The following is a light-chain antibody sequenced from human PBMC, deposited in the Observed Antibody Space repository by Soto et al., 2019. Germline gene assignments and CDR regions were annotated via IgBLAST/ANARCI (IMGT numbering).Light chain of an antibody. CDR3: QSYDSSLSGVV. CDR2: GNT. CDR1: TSNIGAGHD. Sequence: QSVLTQPPSVSGAPGQRVTISCTGSTSNIGAGHDVHWYQKLPGTGPKLLIYGNTNRPSGVPDRFSGSKSGTSASQAITGLQAEDEADYYCQSYDSSLSGVVFGGGTKLTVL. J-gene: IGLJ2*01. V-gene: IGLV1-40*01.